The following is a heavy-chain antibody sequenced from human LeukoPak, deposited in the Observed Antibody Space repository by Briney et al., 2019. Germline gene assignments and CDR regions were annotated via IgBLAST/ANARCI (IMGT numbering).Heavy chain of an antibody. CDR3: ARDLHSVYYYFDY. Sequence: GGSLRLSCAASGFTVSSNYMSWVRQAPGKGLEWVSVIYSGGSTYYADSVKGRFTISRDNSKNTLYLQMNSLRAEDTAVYYCARDLHSVYYYFDYWGQGTLVTVSS. CDR2: IYSGGST. D-gene: IGHD3-10*01. V-gene: IGHV3-66*01. CDR1: GFTVSSNY. J-gene: IGHJ4*02.